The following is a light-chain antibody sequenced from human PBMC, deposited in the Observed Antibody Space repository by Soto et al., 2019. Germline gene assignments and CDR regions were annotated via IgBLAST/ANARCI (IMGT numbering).Light chain of an antibody. CDR3: QQFYTHPLP. V-gene: IGKV4-1*01. Sequence: DIVLTQSPDSLAVSLGERATINCKSSQTISSSAGNYLAWYQPKPGHPPKLLIHWASIRESRVPERFSGSGAGRDITLTVSSLQAEDVACYCCQQFYTHPLPIGGGTRVEI. CDR1: QTISSSAGNY. CDR2: WAS. J-gene: IGKJ4*01.